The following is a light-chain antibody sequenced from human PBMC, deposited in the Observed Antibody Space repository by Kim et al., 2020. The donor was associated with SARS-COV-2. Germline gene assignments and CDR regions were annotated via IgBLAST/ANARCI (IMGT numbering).Light chain of an antibody. CDR3: QYYET. Sequence: LSLSPGERATLSCRASQSVNTNYVAWYQQKPGRAPRLLIFGPSGRATGIPDRFSGSVSGTDFTLTISRLEPEDFAVYYCQYYETFGQGTRLEIK. CDR1: QSVNTNY. CDR2: GPS. V-gene: IGKV3-20*01. J-gene: IGKJ5*01.